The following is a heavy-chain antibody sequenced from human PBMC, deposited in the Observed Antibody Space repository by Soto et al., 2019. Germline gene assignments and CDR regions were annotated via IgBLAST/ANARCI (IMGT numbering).Heavy chain of an antibody. CDR3: ARDHEIGGYSYGPLYYYYYYGMDV. V-gene: IGHV1-69*06. CDR2: IIPIFGTA. J-gene: IGHJ6*02. CDR1: GGTLSSYA. D-gene: IGHD5-18*01. Sequence: GAPMKVSCKASGGTLSSYAISWVRQAPGQRLEWMGGIIPIFGTANYAQKFQGRVTITADKSTSTAYMELSSLRSEDTAVYYCARDHEIGGYSYGPLYYYYYYGMDVWGQGTTVTVSS.